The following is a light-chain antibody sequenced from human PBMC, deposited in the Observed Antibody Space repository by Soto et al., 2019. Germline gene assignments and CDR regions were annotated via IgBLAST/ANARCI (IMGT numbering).Light chain of an antibody. V-gene: IGKV3-20*02. J-gene: IGKJ4*01. CDR1: QSVSSSY. Sequence: EIVLTQSPATLSLSPGDSATLSCRGSQSVSSSYLAWYQQKTGQAPRLLIYGESSRATGIPDRFSGSGSGTDLTLTITSLQPEDFGIYYCQKSYATVRTCGGGTKVDIK. CDR2: GES. CDR3: QKSYATVRT.